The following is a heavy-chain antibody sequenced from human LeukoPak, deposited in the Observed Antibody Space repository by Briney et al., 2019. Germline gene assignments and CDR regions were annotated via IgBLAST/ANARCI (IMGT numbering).Heavy chain of an antibody. CDR1: GFIVSSNY. CDR3: ARVGVLELRGFDY. CDR2: IYSGGST. V-gene: IGHV3-53*01. D-gene: IGHD1-7*01. Sequence: GGSLRLSCAASGFIVSSNYMSWVRQAPGKGLEWVSVIYSGGSTYYAGSVKGRFTISRDNSKNTLYLQMNSLRAEDTAVYYCARVGVLELRGFDYWGQGTLVTVSS. J-gene: IGHJ4*02.